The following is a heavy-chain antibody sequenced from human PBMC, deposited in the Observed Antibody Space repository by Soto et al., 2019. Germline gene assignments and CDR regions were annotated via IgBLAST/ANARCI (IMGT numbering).Heavy chain of an antibody. CDR3: ARESLELRRTKFDY. CDR1: GYTLTELS. J-gene: IGHJ4*02. Sequence: ASVKVSCKVSGYTLTELSRHWVRQAPGKGLEWMGGIGAENGKTIYAQKFQGRVTMTTDTSTSTAYMELRSLRSDDTAVYYCARESLELRRTKFDYWGQGTLVTVSS. D-gene: IGHD1-7*01. CDR2: IGAENGKT. V-gene: IGHV1-24*01.